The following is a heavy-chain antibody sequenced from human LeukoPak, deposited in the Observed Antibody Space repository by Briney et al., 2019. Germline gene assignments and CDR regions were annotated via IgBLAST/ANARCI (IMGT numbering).Heavy chain of an antibody. CDR3: ARDLAVADPGDFDY. J-gene: IGHJ4*02. CDR2: IKQDGSEK. CDR1: GFTFSSYW. V-gene: IGHV3-7*01. D-gene: IGHD6-19*01. Sequence: GGSLRLSCAASGFTFSSYWMSWVRQAPGKGLEWVANIKQDGSEKYYVDSVKGRFTISRDNAKNSLYLQMNSLRAEDTAVYYCARDLAVADPGDFDYWGQGTLVTVSS.